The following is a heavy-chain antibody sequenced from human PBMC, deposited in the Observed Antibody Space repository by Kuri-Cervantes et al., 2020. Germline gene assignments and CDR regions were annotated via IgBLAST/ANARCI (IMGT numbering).Heavy chain of an antibody. Sequence: GSLRLSCAVYGGSFSGNYWTWIRQPPGKGLEWIGEIKHSGSTNYNPSLKSRVTISVDTSKNQFSLRVNSVTAADTAVYYCARVEWELRPGWFDPWGQGTLVTVSS. CDR3: ARVEWELRPGWFDP. D-gene: IGHD1-26*01. CDR1: GGSFSGNY. CDR2: IKHSGST. J-gene: IGHJ5*02. V-gene: IGHV4-34*01.